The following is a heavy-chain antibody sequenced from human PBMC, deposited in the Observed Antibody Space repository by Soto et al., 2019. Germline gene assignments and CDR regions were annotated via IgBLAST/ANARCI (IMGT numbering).Heavy chain of an antibody. CDR1: GGSISSGHYY. CDR3: ATMGTPATGLYFFDY. J-gene: IGHJ4*02. Sequence: QVQLQESGPGLVKPSQTLSLTCTVSGGSISSGHYYWSWIRQPPGKGLEWIGFISDSGSTYSTTSRKCPVTISVDTPKSQFSLNLSLVTAADTAVYYFATMGTPATGLYFFDYWGQGSLVTVSS. D-gene: IGHD2-15*01. V-gene: IGHV4-30-4*01. CDR2: ISDSGST.